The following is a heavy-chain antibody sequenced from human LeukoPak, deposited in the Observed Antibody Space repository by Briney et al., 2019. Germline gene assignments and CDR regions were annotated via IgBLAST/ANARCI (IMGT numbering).Heavy chain of an antibody. Sequence: SVKVSCKASGYTFTSYGISWVRQAPGQGLEWMGGIIPIFGTANYAQKFQGRVTITADESTSTAYMELSSLRSEDTAVYYCARQRYSGSSFDYWGQGTLVTVSS. D-gene: IGHD5-12*01. J-gene: IGHJ4*02. CDR1: GYTFTSYG. CDR3: ARQRYSGSSFDY. CDR2: IIPIFGTA. V-gene: IGHV1-69*13.